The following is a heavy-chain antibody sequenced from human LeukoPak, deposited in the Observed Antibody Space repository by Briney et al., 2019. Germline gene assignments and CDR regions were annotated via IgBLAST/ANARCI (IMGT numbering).Heavy chain of an antibody. V-gene: IGHV1-69*06. J-gene: IGHJ3*02. CDR3: ARDEADIVVVPAATSHAFDI. CDR2: RIPIFGTA. CDR1: GGAVCCCA. D-gene: IGHD2-2*01. Sequence: SVKLSCTASGGAVCCCAISWVRQAPGPGLGWVGGRIPIFGTANYAQKFQGRVTITEDKSTSTAYMELSSLRSEDTAVYYCARDEADIVVVPAATSHAFDIWGQGTMVTVSS.